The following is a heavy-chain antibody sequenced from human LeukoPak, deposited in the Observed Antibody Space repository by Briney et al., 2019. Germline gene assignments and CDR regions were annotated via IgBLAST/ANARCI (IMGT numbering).Heavy chain of an antibody. Sequence: AGTLRLSCAASGCTFSSFDMHWIRQAPGKGLEWMAGIWYGGSNKYNADSEKGRFNISRDNSKNSLYLQRNSRRAEGTAVYDCAREDDRGAFDIWGQGTMVTVSS. V-gene: IGHV3-33*08. J-gene: IGHJ3*02. CDR3: AREDDRGAFDI. D-gene: IGHD3-9*01. CDR2: IWYGGSNK. CDR1: GCTFSSFD.